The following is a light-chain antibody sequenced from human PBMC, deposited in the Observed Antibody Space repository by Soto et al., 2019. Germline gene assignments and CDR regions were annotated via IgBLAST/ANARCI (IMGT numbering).Light chain of an antibody. CDR2: KAS. V-gene: IGKV1-5*03. Sequence: DIHMTQSPSTVSVSVLDRASITFLASQTISSWLAWYQQKAGKAPNLLIYKASRLESGVPSRFSGSGSETEFTLTISGLQPGDSATYYCQQYNSYSPTFGQGTKVDIK. CDR1: QTISSW. J-gene: IGKJ1*01. CDR3: QQYNSYSPT.